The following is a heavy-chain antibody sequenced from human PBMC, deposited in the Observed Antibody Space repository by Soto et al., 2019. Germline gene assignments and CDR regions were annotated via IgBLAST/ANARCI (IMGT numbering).Heavy chain of an antibody. CDR2: MWSDGSRK. CDR1: GFSVSNIG. J-gene: IGHJ4*02. V-gene: IGHV3-33*01. Sequence: GGSLRLSCAASGFSVSNIGMHWVRQAPGKGLEWVAVMWSDGSRKYYADSVTGRFTISRDSSKNTLSLQMDSLRDEDTAVYYCARDEVGGTSFDSWGQGTLVTVSS. D-gene: IGHD1-26*01. CDR3: ARDEVGGTSFDS.